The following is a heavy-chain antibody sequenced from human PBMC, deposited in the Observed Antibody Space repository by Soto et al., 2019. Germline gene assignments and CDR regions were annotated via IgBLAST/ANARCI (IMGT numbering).Heavy chain of an antibody. D-gene: IGHD2-8*01. CDR2: ISGSGGST. CDR3: AKRYCTNGVCSLYAFDI. CDR1: GFTFSSYA. Sequence: EVQLLESGGGLVQPGGSLRLSCAASGFTFSSYAMSWVRQAPGKGLEWVSAISGSGGSTYYADSVKGRFTISRDNSKNTLYLLMNSLRAEDTAVYYSAKRYCTNGVCSLYAFDIWGQGTMVTVSS. V-gene: IGHV3-23*01. J-gene: IGHJ3*02.